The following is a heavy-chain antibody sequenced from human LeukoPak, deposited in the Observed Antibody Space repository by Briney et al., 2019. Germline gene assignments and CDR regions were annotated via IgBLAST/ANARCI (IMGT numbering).Heavy chain of an antibody. CDR3: ARGHQFSSSSWYRYYYYYMDV. J-gene: IGHJ6*03. CDR1: GGSISTYY. Sequence: PSETLSLTCTVSGGSISTYYWSWIRQPPGKGLEWIGYIYHSGSTNYNPSLKSRVTISVDTSKNQFSLKLSSVTAADTAVYYCARGHQFSSSSWYRYYYYYMDVWGKGTTVTVSS. V-gene: IGHV4-59*12. D-gene: IGHD6-13*01. CDR2: IYHSGST.